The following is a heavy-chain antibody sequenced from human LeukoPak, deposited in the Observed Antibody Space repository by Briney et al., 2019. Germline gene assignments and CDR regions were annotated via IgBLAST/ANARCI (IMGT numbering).Heavy chain of an antibody. V-gene: IGHV4-34*01. Sequence: SETLSLTCAVCGGSFSGYYWSWIRQPPGKGLEWIGEINHSGSTNYNPSLKSRVTISVDTSKNQFSLKLSSVTAADTAVYYCATLPEISGSRGWFDPWGQGTLVTVSS. D-gene: IGHD3-10*01. CDR3: ATLPEISGSRGWFDP. CDR1: GGSFSGYY. J-gene: IGHJ5*02. CDR2: INHSGST.